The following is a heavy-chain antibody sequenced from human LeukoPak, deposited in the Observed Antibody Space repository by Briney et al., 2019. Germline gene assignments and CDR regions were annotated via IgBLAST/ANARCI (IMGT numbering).Heavy chain of an antibody. V-gene: IGHV3-49*03. Sequence: PGGSLRLSCTASGFTFGGYAMSWFRQAPGKGLEWVGFIRSKAYGGTTEYAASVKGRFTISRDDSKSIAYLQMNSLKTEDTAVYYCTRDETFCSGGSCYPNYPPDYWGQGTLVTVSS. D-gene: IGHD2-15*01. J-gene: IGHJ4*02. CDR3: TRDETFCSGGSCYPNYPPDY. CDR1: GFTFGGYA. CDR2: IRSKAYGGTT.